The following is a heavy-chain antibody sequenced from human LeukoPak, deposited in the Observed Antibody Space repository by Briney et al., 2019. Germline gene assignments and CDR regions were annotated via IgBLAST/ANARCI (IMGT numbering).Heavy chain of an antibody. Sequence: PGGSLRLSCAASGFTFSSYEMNWVRQAPGKGLEWVSYISSSGSTIYYADSVKGRFTTSRDNAKNSLYLQMNSLRAEDTAVYYCAREEPAGYGMDVWGKGTTVTVSS. CDR2: ISSSGSTI. D-gene: IGHD6-25*01. V-gene: IGHV3-48*03. J-gene: IGHJ6*04. CDR3: AREEPAGYGMDV. CDR1: GFTFSSYE.